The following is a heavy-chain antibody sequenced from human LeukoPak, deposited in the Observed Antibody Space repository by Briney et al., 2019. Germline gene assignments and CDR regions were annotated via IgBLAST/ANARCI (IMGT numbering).Heavy chain of an antibody. V-gene: IGHV4-61*09. Sequence: SQTLSLTCTVSGDSISSGSFCWSWIRQPAGKGLDWIGHIYTTGSTNYNPSLKSRVTISVDTSKNQFSLKLSSVTAADTAVYYCARDMYSYNLDAEYWGQGTLVTVSS. J-gene: IGHJ4*02. CDR3: ARDMYSYNLDAEY. D-gene: IGHD5-18*01. CDR2: IYTTGST. CDR1: GDSISSGSFC.